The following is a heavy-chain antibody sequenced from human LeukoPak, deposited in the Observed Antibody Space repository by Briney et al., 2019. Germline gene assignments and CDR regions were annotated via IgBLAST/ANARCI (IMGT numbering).Heavy chain of an antibody. V-gene: IGHV3-23*01. Sequence: GGSLSLSCAASGFIFSSYAMSWVRQAPGKGLEWVSGISGSGGGTYYADSVKGRFTISRDNSKSTLYLQMNSLRAEDTAVYYCAKDTAGELGFNIWGQGTMVTVSS. J-gene: IGHJ3*02. D-gene: IGHD1-26*01. CDR1: GFIFSSYA. CDR3: AKDTAGELGFNI. CDR2: ISGSGGGT.